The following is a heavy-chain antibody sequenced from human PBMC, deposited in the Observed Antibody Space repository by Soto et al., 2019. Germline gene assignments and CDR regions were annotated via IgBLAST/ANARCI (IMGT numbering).Heavy chain of an antibody. Sequence: PSETLSLTCTVSGGSISSYYWSWIRQPPGKGLEWIGYIYYSGSTNYNPSLKSRVTISVDTSKNQFSLKLSSVTAADTAVYYCARRYGASFDSWGQGTLVNVSS. CDR3: ARRYGASFDS. CDR2: IYYSGST. CDR1: GGSISSYY. D-gene: IGHD4-17*01. V-gene: IGHV4-59*01. J-gene: IGHJ4*02.